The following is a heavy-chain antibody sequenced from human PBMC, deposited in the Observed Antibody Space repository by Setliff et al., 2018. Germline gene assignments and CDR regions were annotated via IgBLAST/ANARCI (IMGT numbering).Heavy chain of an antibody. CDR3: ARLPNYVWGSPVDY. D-gene: IGHD3-16*01. V-gene: IGHV4-39*01. J-gene: IGHJ4*02. CDR1: GGSFSDYY. Sequence: PSETLSLTCAVSGGSFSDYYWCWIRQPPGKGLEWIGSIFYSGRTFYNPSLKSRVTISVDTSKNQFSLTLSSVTAADTAVYYCARLPNYVWGSPVDYWGQGTLVTVSS. CDR2: IFYSGRT.